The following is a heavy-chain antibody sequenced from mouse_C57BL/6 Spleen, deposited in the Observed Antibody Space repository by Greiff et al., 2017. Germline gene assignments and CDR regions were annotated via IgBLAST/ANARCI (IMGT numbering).Heavy chain of an antibody. V-gene: IGHV1-81*01. CDR1: GYTFTSYG. CDR3: ARRDITTVVATSRYFDV. CDR2: IYPRSGNT. J-gene: IGHJ1*03. Sequence: VQLQQSGAELARPGASVKLSCKASGYTFTSYGISWVKQRTGQGLEWIGEIYPRSGNTYYNEKFKGKATLTADKSSSTAYMELRSLTSEDSAVYFCARRDITTVVATSRYFDVWGTGITVTVSS. D-gene: IGHD1-1*01.